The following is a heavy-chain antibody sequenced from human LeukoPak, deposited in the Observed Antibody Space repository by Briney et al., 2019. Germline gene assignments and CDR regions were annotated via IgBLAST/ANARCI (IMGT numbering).Heavy chain of an antibody. CDR1: GFTFSGSA. CDR3: TGGTTITTLDY. J-gene: IGHJ4*02. V-gene: IGHV3-73*01. Sequence: PGGSLTLASAASGFTFSGSAMHWVRQASGKGLEWVGRIRNKAGNYATEYTASVKGRFTISRDDSKNTAYLQMNSLKTEDTAVYYCTGGTTITTLDYWGQGVLVTVSS. CDR2: IRNKAGNYAT. D-gene: IGHD4-11*01.